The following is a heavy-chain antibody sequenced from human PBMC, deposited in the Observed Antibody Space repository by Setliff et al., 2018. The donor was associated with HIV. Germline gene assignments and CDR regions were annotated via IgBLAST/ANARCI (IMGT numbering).Heavy chain of an antibody. D-gene: IGHD2-21*02. Sequence: PSETLSLTCSVSGGSISTYHWSWFRQPPGKGLEWIGYIYDSGITDHNPSLEGRLTMSVDTSKNQVPLRLKSVTTADTAVYFCARELYGGNSRPFDYWGQGALVTVSS. CDR3: ARELYGGNSRPFDY. CDR1: GGSISTYH. J-gene: IGHJ4*02. CDR2: IYDSGIT. V-gene: IGHV4-59*01.